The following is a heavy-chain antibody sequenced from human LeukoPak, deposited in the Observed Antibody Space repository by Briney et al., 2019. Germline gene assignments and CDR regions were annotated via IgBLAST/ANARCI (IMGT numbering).Heavy chain of an antibody. D-gene: IGHD1-1*01. J-gene: IGHJ6*04. Sequence: PSETLSLTCAVSGGSISSGGYSWSWIRQPPGKGLEWIGYIYHSGSTYYNPSLKSRVTISVDRSKNQFSLKLSSVTAADTAVYYCARAGRRGYYGMDVCGKGTTVTVSS. V-gene: IGHV4-30-2*01. CDR2: IYHSGST. CDR3: ARAGRRGYYGMDV. CDR1: GGSISSGGYS.